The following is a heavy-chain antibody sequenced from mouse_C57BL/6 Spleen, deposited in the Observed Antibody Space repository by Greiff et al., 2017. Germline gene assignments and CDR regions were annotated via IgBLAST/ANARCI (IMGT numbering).Heavy chain of an antibody. CDR3: ARDSAWFAY. J-gene: IGHJ3*01. Sequence: QVQLKQPGAELVMPGASVKLSCKASGYTFTSYWMHWVKQRPGQGLEWIGEIDPSDSYTNYNQKFQGKSTLTVDKSSSTAYMQLSSLTSEDSAVYYCARDSAWFAYWGKGTLVTVSA. CDR2: IDPSDSYT. CDR1: GYTFTSYW. V-gene: IGHV1-69*01.